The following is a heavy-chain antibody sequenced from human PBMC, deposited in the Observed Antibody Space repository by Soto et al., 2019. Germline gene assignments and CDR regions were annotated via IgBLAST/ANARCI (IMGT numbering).Heavy chain of an antibody. J-gene: IGHJ3*02. Sequence: ASVKVSCKASGYTFTSYGISWVRQAPGQGLEWMGWISAYNGNTNYAQKLQDRVTMTTDTSTSTAYMELRSLRSDDTAVYYCARVPALDIVVVVAASGYYAFDIWGQGTMVTVSS. V-gene: IGHV1-18*01. CDR3: ARVPALDIVVVVAASGYYAFDI. CDR2: ISAYNGNT. D-gene: IGHD2-15*01. CDR1: GYTFTSYG.